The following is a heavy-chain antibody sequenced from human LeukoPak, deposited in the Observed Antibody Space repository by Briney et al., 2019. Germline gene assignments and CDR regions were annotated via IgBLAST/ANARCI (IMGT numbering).Heavy chain of an antibody. Sequence: ETLSLTCTVAGGSISSYYWSWIRQPAGKGLEWIGRIYTSGSTNYNPSLKSRVTMSVDTSKNQFSLKLSSVTAADTAVYYCARSRYNWNDDDYYYYMDVWGKGTTVTVSS. CDR3: ARSRYNWNDDDYYYYMDV. J-gene: IGHJ6*03. CDR2: IYTSGST. D-gene: IGHD1-20*01. V-gene: IGHV4-4*07. CDR1: GGSISSYY.